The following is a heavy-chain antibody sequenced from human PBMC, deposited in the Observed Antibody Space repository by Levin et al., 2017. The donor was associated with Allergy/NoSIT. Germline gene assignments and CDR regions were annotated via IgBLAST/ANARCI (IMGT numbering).Heavy chain of an antibody. J-gene: IGHJ4*02. V-gene: IGHV1-2*02. Sequence: PTASVKVSCKASGYTFTGYYIHWVRQAPGQGLEWMGWINPNSGVTNYAQKFQGRVTMTRDTSISTAYTELNSLRSDDTAVYYCARVGIYGSGSYLLYWGQGTLVTVSS. D-gene: IGHD3-10*01. CDR3: ARVGIYGSGSYLLY. CDR2: INPNSGVT. CDR1: GYTFTGYY.